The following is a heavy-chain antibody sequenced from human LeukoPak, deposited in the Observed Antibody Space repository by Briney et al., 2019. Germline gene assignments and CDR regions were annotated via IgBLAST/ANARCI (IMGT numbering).Heavy chain of an antibody. D-gene: IGHD3-10*01. Sequence: GGSLRLSCAASGFTFSSYSINWVRQAPGKGLEWVSAIRSNSSYIYYADSVKGRFTISRDNAKNSLYLQMNSLRAEDTAVYCCARSTVRGVPRYMDVWGKGTTVTVSS. CDR1: GFTFSSYS. J-gene: IGHJ6*03. CDR3: ARSTVRGVPRYMDV. CDR2: IRSNSSYI. V-gene: IGHV3-21*01.